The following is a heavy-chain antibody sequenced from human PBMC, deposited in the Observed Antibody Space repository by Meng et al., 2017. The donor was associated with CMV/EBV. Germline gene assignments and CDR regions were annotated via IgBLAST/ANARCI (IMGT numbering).Heavy chain of an antibody. V-gene: IGHV3-48*04. J-gene: IGHJ6*02. D-gene: IGHD3-22*01. CDR1: GFTFSSYS. CDR2: ISSSNSTI. CDR3: VRWGFYYDSSGYYYDYYYYYGMDV. Sequence: GGSLRLSCAASGFTFSSYSMNWVRQAPGKGLEWVSYISSSNSTIYYADSVKGRFTISRDNAKNSLYLQMNSLRAEDTAVYYCVRWGFYYDSSGYYYDYYYYYGMDVWGQGTTVTVSS.